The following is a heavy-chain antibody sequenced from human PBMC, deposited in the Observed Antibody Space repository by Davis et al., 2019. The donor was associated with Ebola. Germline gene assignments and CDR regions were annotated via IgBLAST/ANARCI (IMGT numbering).Heavy chain of an antibody. J-gene: IGHJ4*02. CDR1: GYSFTSYW. CDR3: TRGHGWTDY. CDR2: IYPGDSDT. V-gene: IGHV5-51*01. Sequence: KVSCKGSGYSFTSYWIGWVRQMPGKGLEWMGIIYPGDSDTRYSPSFQGHVTISVDKSINTVYLQWSSLMASDTAMYYCTRGHGWTDYWGQGTLVTVSS. D-gene: IGHD2-15*01.